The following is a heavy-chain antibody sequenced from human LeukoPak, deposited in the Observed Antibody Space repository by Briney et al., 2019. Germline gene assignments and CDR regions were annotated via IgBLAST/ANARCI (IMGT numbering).Heavy chain of an antibody. CDR1: GFKLSRNG. V-gene: IGHV3-30*02. CDR3: ARDFDDINGDYYYIPDF. J-gene: IGHJ4*02. CDR2: MRYDATKA. Sequence: PGGSLRLSCVASGFKLSRNGMHWVRQAPGKGLEWVAFMRYDATKAFYGDSVRGRFTIYRDDSKNTLYLQMNNLRHEDSAVYFCARDFDDINGDYYYIPDFWGQGVLVTVSS. D-gene: IGHD3-22*01.